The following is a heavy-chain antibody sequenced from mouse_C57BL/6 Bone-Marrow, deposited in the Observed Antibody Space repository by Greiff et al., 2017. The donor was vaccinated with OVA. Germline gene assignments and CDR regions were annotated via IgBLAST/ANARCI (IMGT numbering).Heavy chain of an antibody. J-gene: IGHJ4*01. D-gene: IGHD1-1*01. V-gene: IGHV1-81*01. Sequence: QVHVKQSGAELARPGASVKLSCKASGYTFTSYGISWVKQRTGQGLEWIGEIYPRSGNTYYNEKFKGKATLTADKSSSTAYMELRSLTSEDSAVYFCARDYFYAMDYWGQGTSVTVSS. CDR3: ARDYFYAMDY. CDR1: GYTFTSYG. CDR2: IYPRSGNT.